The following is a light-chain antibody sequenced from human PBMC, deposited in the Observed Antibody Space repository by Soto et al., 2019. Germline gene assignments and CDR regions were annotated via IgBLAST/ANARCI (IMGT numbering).Light chain of an antibody. V-gene: IGKV3-20*01. J-gene: IGKJ2*01. CDR3: QQYGSSLYT. CDR1: QSISSSY. Sequence: EIVLTQSPGTLSLSPGERATLSCRASQSISSSYLAWYQQKPGQAPRLLIYAASSRATGIPDRFSGSGSGKDSTLPITTVEPDDCAVYYWQQYGSSLYTFGQGTQLQIK. CDR2: AAS.